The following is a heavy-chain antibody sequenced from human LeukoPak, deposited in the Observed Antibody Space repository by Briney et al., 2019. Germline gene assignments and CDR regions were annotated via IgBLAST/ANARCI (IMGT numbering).Heavy chain of an antibody. J-gene: IGHJ4*02. CDR3: ARVDPTVVTVDY. D-gene: IGHD4-23*01. V-gene: IGHV4-61*08. CDR2: IYYSGST. Sequence: PSETLSLTCTVSGGSISSGDYYYGWIRQPPGKGLEWIGYIYYSGSTDYNPSLKSRVTISVDTSKNQFSLKLSSVTAADTAVYYCARVDPTVVTVDYWGQGTLVTVSS. CDR1: GGSISSGDYY.